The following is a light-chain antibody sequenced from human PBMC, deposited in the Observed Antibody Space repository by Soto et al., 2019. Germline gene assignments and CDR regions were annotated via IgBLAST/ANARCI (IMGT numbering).Light chain of an antibody. CDR1: QSISSY. J-gene: IGKJ3*01. CDR3: QQSYSTPFT. V-gene: IGKV1-39*01. CDR2: AAS. Sequence: DIQMTQSPSSLSASVGDRVTITCRASQSISSYLNWYQQKPGKAPKLLIYAASSLQSGVPSRFSGSGSGTDFALTISSLQGEDFAIYYYQQSYSTPFTFGPGTKVDIK.